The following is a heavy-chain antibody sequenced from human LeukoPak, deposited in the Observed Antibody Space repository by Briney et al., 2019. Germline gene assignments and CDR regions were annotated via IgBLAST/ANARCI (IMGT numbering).Heavy chain of an antibody. V-gene: IGHV4-39*07. Sequence: SETLSLTCTVSGGSISSSSYYWGWIRQPPGKGLEWIGSIYYSGSTYYNPSLKSRVTISVDTSKNQFSLKLSSVTAADTAVYCCARDGYGGNSYNWFDPWGQGTLVTVSS. D-gene: IGHD4-23*01. J-gene: IGHJ5*02. CDR2: IYYSGST. CDR3: ARDGYGGNSYNWFDP. CDR1: GGSISSSSYY.